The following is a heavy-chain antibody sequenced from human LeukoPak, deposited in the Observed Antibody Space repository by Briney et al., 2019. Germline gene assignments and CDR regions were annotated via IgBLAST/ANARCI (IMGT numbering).Heavy chain of an antibody. V-gene: IGHV3-48*01. Sequence: GGSLRLSCAASGFTFSSYSMNWVRQAPGKGLEWVSYISSSSSTIYYADSVKGRFTISRDNAKNSLYLQMNSLRAEDTAVYYCARDLLWTDLLRRGDCLDYWGQGTLVTVSS. D-gene: IGHD2-21*02. CDR3: ARDLLWTDLLRRGDCLDY. CDR2: ISSSSSTI. J-gene: IGHJ4*02. CDR1: GFTFSSYS.